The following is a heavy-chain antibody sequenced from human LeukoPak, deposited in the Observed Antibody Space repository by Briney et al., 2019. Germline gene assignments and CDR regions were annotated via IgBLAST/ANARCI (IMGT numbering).Heavy chain of an antibody. CDR2: IYYSGST. D-gene: IGHD6-19*01. CDR1: GGSISSSSYY. Sequence: SETLSLTCTVSGGSISSSSYYWGWIRQPPGKGLEWIGSIYYSGSTYYNPSLKSRVTISVDTSKNQFSLKLSSVTAADTAVYYCARLEGIAVGDFDYWGQGTLVTVSS. CDR3: ARLEGIAVGDFDY. V-gene: IGHV4-39*01. J-gene: IGHJ4*02.